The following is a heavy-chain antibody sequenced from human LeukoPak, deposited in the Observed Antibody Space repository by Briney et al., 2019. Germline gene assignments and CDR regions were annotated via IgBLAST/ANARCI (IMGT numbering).Heavy chain of an antibody. CDR3: AKNGDRGAYCTGGTCYPYFYYYTDV. V-gene: IGHV3-48*03. CDR2: ISSSGSTT. J-gene: IGHJ6*03. Sequence: GGSLRLSCAASGFTFSSYEMNWVRQAPGKGLQWVSYISSSGSTTKYADSVKGRFTISRGNARNSLYLQMTSLRAEDTAIYYCAKNGDRGAYCTGGTCYPYFYYYTDVWGKGTTVTI. D-gene: IGHD2-15*01. CDR1: GFTFSSYE.